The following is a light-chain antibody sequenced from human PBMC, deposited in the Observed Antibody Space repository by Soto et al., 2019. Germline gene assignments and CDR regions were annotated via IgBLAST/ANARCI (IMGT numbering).Light chain of an antibody. J-gene: IGKJ1*01. V-gene: IGKV1-5*01. Sequence: DIQMTQSPSTLSASVVDRVTITCLASQSISSWLAWYQQKPGKAPKLLIYDASTLESGVPSRFSGSGSGTEFTLTISSLQPDDFATYYCQHYNSYSEVFGQGTKVDIK. CDR1: QSISSW. CDR3: QHYNSYSEV. CDR2: DAS.